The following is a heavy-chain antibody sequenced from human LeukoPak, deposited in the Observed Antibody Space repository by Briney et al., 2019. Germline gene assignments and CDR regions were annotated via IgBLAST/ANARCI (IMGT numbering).Heavy chain of an antibody. CDR3: ARLRSSTWSFDY. Sequence: SQTLSLTCALSGDSVSSNSVAWNWIRQSPSRGLEWLGRTYYRSKLYNDYAVSVKSRITINPDTSKNQFSLQLNSVVLEDTAVYYCARLRSSTWSFDYWGQGTLVTVSS. D-gene: IGHD6-13*01. J-gene: IGHJ4*02. CDR1: GDSVSSNSVA. V-gene: IGHV6-1*01. CDR2: TYYRSKLYN.